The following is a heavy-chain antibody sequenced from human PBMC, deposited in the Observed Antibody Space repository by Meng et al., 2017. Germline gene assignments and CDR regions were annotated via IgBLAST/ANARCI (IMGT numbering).Heavy chain of an antibody. Sequence: QVQLVQSGAEVKKPGASVKVSCKASGYTFTGYYMHWVRQAPGQGLEWMGRINPNSGDTNYAQKFQGRVTMTRDTSISTAYMELSRLRSDDTAVYYCARALIVVANWFDPWGQGTLVTVSS. CDR2: INPNSGDT. V-gene: IGHV1-2*06. D-gene: IGHD3-22*01. CDR1: GYTFTGYY. J-gene: IGHJ5*02. CDR3: ARALIVVANWFDP.